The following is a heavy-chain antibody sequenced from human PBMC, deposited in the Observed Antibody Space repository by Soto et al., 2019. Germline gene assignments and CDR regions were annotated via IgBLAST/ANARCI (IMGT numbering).Heavy chain of an antibody. Sequence: QVQLVQSGVEVKKPGASVKVSCKASGYTFTSYGISWVRQAPGQGLEWRGWIRTSNSNTNYAKNLQGRVTMTTDTSTSTAYMELRSLRSDDTAVYYCARGAFGEVSFDYWGQGTQVTVSS. D-gene: IGHD3-10*01. V-gene: IGHV1-18*01. CDR3: ARGAFGEVSFDY. CDR2: IRTSNSNT. J-gene: IGHJ4*02. CDR1: GYTFTSYG.